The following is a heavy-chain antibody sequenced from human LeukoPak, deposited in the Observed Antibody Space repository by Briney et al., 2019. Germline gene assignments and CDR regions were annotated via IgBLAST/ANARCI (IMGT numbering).Heavy chain of an antibody. CDR1: GFTFRRNW. D-gene: IGHD5-24*01. Sequence: GGSLRLSCAASGFTFRRNWMHWVRQAPGKGLVWVSRINSDGSVTDYADSVKGRFTISRDNAKNSLYLQMNSLRAEDTAVYYCARGRDDYNSYYDYWGQGTLVTVSS. V-gene: IGHV3-74*01. CDR2: INSDGSVT. J-gene: IGHJ4*02. CDR3: ARGRDDYNSYYDY.